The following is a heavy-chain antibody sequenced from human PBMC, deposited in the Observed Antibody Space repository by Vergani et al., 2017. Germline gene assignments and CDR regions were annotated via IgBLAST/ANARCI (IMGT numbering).Heavy chain of an antibody. V-gene: IGHV7-4-1*02. CDR1: GYTFTSYG. J-gene: IGHJ5*02. D-gene: IGHD2-8*01. CDR2: INTNTGNP. CDR3: ARSGADIVLMVYATGWFDP. Sequence: QVQLVQSGAEVKKPGASVKVSCKASGYTFTSYGISWVRQAPGQGLEWMGWINTNTGNPTYAQGFTGRFVFSLDTSVSTAYLQISSLKAEDTAVYYCARSGADIVLMVYATGWFDPWGQGTLVTVSS.